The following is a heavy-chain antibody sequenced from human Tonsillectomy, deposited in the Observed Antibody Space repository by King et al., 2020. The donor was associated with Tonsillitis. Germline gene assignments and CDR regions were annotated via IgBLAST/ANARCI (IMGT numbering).Heavy chain of an antibody. J-gene: IGHJ6*03. CDR1: GFTFSDSY. CDR3: ARDRVGATVYYYYMDV. Sequence: VQLVESGGGLVKPGGSLRLSCAASGFTFSDSYMSWIRQAPGKGLEWVSDISSGGNYTSYADSVKGRFTISRDNAKNSLYLQMNIMRAEDTAVYYCARDRVGATVYYYYMDVWGKGTTVTVSS. V-gene: IGHV3-11*05. CDR2: ISSGGNYT. D-gene: IGHD1-26*01.